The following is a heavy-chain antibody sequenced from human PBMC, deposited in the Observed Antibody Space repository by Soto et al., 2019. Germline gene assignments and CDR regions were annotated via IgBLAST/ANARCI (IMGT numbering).Heavy chain of an antibody. J-gene: IGHJ4*02. D-gene: IGHD2-2*01. CDR2: VYYSGTT. V-gene: IGHV4-61*08. CDR1: GGPIDSGDYY. CDR3: AKLGVSRYIVVVPANINSFDY. Sequence: PSETLSLTCTVSGGPIDSGDYYWSWIRQPPGKGLEWIGYVYYSGTTNYNPFLKSRVTLSLDKSKNQFSLKMNSVTAADTAVYYCAKLGVSRYIVVVPANINSFDYWVQGTLVTVSS.